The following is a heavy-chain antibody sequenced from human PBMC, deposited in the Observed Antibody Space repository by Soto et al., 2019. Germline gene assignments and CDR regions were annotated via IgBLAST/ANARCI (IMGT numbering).Heavy chain of an antibody. CDR1: GYDFSSYA. CDR2: INIGSGNT. J-gene: IGHJ6*01. D-gene: IGHD5-12*01. CDR3: ARDGGDCGYRLSYYFYIGLDV. V-gene: IGHV1-3*05. Sequence: QVQLVQSGAEEKQPGASVRLSCKASGYDFSSYAMHWVRQAPGQRLEWMGWINIGSGNTEYSQNFQDRITITRDTSSSTVYRELNSLKSEDTAVYYCARDGGDCGYRLSYYFYIGLDVWGQGTMVTVSS.